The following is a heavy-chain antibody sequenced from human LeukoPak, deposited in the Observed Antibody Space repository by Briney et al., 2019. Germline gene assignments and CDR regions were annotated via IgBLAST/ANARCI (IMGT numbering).Heavy chain of an antibody. CDR1: GLTGSHNY. Sequence: SGGSLRLSCAASGLTGSHNYVSWVRQAPGKGLEWVSAIHTSGDTCYGDSVKGRFTISRDTSKDTLYLQINSLRVEDTAVYYCIAFGDSNHWGQGTLVTVSS. J-gene: IGHJ5*02. CDR2: IHTSGDT. D-gene: IGHD4-17*01. CDR3: IAFGDSNH. V-gene: IGHV3-53*01.